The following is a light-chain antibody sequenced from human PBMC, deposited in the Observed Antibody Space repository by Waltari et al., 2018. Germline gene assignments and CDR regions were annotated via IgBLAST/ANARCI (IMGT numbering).Light chain of an antibody. CDR3: CSYAGSVTLL. Sequence: QSALTQPASVSGSPGQSITISCTGTYSDVGFYNLVSWYQQHPGKVPKLMIYEVTKRPSGISNRVSGSKSDNAASLTIPGLQAEDEADYYCCSYAGSVTLLFGGGTKLTFL. CDR2: EVT. J-gene: IGLJ2*01. CDR1: YSDVGFYNL. V-gene: IGLV2-23*02.